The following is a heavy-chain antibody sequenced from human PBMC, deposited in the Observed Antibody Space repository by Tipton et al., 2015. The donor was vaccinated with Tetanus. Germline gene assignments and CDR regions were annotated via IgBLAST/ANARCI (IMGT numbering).Heavy chain of an antibody. CDR3: ARVQEQRIYYYGMDV. CDR2: IIPIFGTI. J-gene: IGHJ6*02. V-gene: IGHV1-69*06. D-gene: IGHD6-25*01. CDR1: GGSFSTYI. Sequence: QLVQSGAEVKKPGSSVKVSCKTSGGSFSTYITSWVRQAPGQGLEWMGGIIPIFGTITYAQKFQGRLTISADRSTNTAYMELSSLRSDDTAVYYCARVQEQRIYYYGMDVWGQGTTVTVSS.